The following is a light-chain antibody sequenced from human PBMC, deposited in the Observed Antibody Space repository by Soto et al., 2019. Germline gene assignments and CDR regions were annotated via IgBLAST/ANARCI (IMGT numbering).Light chain of an antibody. Sequence: QLVLTQSSSASASLGSSVKLTCTLSSGHSSYIIAWHQQQPGKAPRYLMKLEGSGSYNKASGVPDRFSGSGSGPDRYLTVSTRQFEDGADYYCETWDSNTHTVSGGGTLLTVL. CDR2: LEGSGSY. J-gene: IGLJ7*01. CDR1: SGHSSYI. V-gene: IGLV4-60*02. CDR3: ETWDSNTHTV.